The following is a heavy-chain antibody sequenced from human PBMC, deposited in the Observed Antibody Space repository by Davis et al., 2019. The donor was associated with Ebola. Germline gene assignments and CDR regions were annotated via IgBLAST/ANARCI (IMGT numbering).Heavy chain of an antibody. J-gene: IGHJ6*04. Sequence: ASVKVSSKASGYSFTTYGMNWVRQAPGQGLEWMGWININTGNPTYAQGFTGRFVFSLDTSVSTAYLQIASLKAEDTAVYYCARSSYTWYFSGMDVWGKGTTVTVSS. CDR1: GYSFTTYG. V-gene: IGHV7-4-1*01. CDR2: ININTGNP. CDR3: ARSSYTWYFSGMDV. D-gene: IGHD2-2*01.